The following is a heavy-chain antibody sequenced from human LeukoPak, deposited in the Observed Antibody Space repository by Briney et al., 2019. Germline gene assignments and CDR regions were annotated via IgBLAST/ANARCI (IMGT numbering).Heavy chain of an antibody. D-gene: IGHD1-26*01. CDR2: IIPIFGTA. V-gene: IGHV1-69*13. Sequence: SVKVSCKASGYTFTSYGISWVRQAPGQGLEWMGGIIPIFGTANYAQKFQGRVTITADESTSTAYMELSSLRSEDTAVYYCARDAGLVGATRAFDIWGQGTMVTVSS. CDR3: ARDAGLVGATRAFDI. J-gene: IGHJ3*02. CDR1: GYTFTSYG.